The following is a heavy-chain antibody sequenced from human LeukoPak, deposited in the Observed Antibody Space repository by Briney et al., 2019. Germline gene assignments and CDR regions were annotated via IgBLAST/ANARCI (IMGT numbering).Heavy chain of an antibody. V-gene: IGHV1-46*01. J-gene: IGHJ3*02. CDR1: GYTFTSYY. D-gene: IGHD5-24*01. CDR2: INPNRGST. CDR3: ARIRDGYNDAYDI. Sequence: ASEKVSCKASGYTFTSYYMYWVRQAPGQGLEWMGIINPNRGSTSYAQKFQGRVTMTRDMSTSTVYMELSSLRSEDTAVYYCARIRDGYNDAYDIWGQGTMVTVPS.